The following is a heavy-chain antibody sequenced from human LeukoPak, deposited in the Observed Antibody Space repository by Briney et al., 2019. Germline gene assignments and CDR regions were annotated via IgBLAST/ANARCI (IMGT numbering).Heavy chain of an antibody. CDR2: ICSSGST. D-gene: IGHD3-22*01. CDR1: GGSISSSSYC. Sequence: SETLSLTCTVSGGSISSSSYCWGWIRQPPGKGLEWIGRICSSGSTNYNPSLKSRVTISVDTSKNQFSLKLSSVTAADTAVYFCARGPYSYDSSGAFDIWGQGTMVTVSS. J-gene: IGHJ3*02. V-gene: IGHV4-39*07. CDR3: ARGPYSYDSSGAFDI.